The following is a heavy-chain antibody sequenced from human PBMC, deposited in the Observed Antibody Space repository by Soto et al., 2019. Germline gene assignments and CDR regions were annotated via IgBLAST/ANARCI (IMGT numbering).Heavy chain of an antibody. CDR1: GYTFTSYD. CDR2: MNPNSGNT. V-gene: IGHV1-8*01. Sequence: QVQLVQSGAEVKKPGASVKVSCKASGYTFTSYDINWVRQATGQGLEWMGWMNPNSGNTGYAQKFQGRVTMTRNTSISTAYMELSSLRSEDTAVYYCARGRLYCSSTSCHDIPDSWGQGTLVTVSS. D-gene: IGHD2-2*01. CDR3: ARGRLYCSSTSCHDIPDS. J-gene: IGHJ5*01.